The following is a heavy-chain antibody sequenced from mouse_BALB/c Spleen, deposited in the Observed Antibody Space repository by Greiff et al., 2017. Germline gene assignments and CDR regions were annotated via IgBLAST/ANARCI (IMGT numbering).Heavy chain of an antibody. V-gene: IGHV5-12-1*01. J-gene: IGHJ4*01. D-gene: IGHD2-4*01. CDR1: GFAFSSYD. CDR2: ISSGGGST. Sequence: EVKLVESGGGLVKPGGSLKLSCAASGFAFSSYDMSWVRQTPEKRLEGVAYISSGGGSTYYPDTVKGRFTISRDNAKNTLYLQMSSLKSEDTAMYYCARRGYDYDDAMDYWGQGTSVTVSS. CDR3: ARRGYDYDDAMDY.